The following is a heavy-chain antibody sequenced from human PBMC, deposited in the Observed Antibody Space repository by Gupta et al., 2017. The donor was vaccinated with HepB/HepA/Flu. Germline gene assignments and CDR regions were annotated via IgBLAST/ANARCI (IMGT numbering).Heavy chain of an antibody. Sequence: EVQLVESGGGLVQPGGSLRLSCAASGFTFSSYEMNWVRQAPGKGLEWVSYISSSGSTIYYADSVKGRFTISRDNAKNSLYLQMNSLRAEDTAVYYCASLPPPKDYDFWSGLDYWGQGTLVTVSS. CDR1: GFTFSSYE. V-gene: IGHV3-48*03. CDR3: ASLPPPKDYDFWSGLDY. D-gene: IGHD3-3*01. J-gene: IGHJ4*02. CDR2: ISSSGSTI.